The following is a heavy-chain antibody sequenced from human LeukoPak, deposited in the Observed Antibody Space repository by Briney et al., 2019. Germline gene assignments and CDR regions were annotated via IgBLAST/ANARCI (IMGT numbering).Heavy chain of an antibody. CDR3: ARGPGGELDH. Sequence: SQTLSLTCTVSGGSISSSSYYWGWIRQPPGKGLEWIGSIYYSGSTYYNPSLKSRVTLSVDTSKNQFSLKLNSVTAADSAVYYCARGPGGELDHWGQGTLVTVPS. CDR2: IYYSGST. CDR1: GGSISSSSYY. D-gene: IGHD2-8*02. J-gene: IGHJ4*02. V-gene: IGHV4-39*07.